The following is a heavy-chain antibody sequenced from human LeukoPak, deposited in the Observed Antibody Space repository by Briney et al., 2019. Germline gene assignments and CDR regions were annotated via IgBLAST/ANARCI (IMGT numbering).Heavy chain of an antibody. D-gene: IGHD2-21*02. Sequence: ASVTVSFTASGYTFNNHYMYWVRQAPGQGLEWMGIINPSGGSTSYAQKFQGRVTMTRDTSTSTVYMELSSLRSEDTAVYYCARDRGVVVTEVDYWGQGTLVTVSS. CDR2: INPSGGST. CDR3: ARDRGVVVTEVDY. J-gene: IGHJ4*02. CDR1: GYTFNNHY. V-gene: IGHV1-46*02.